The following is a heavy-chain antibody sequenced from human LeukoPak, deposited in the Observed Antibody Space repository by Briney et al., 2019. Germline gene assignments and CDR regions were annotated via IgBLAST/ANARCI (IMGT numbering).Heavy chain of an antibody. CDR1: GFTFSSYG. D-gene: IGHD3-22*01. CDR2: IWYDGSNE. V-gene: IGHV3-33*01. CDR3: ARFHYDSSGFDY. J-gene: IGHJ4*02. Sequence: GGSLRLSCAASGFTFSSYGMHWVRQAPGKGLEWVAVIWYDGSNEYYADSVKGRFTISRDNSKNTLYLQMNSLRAEDTAVYYCARFHYDSSGFDYWGQGTLVTVSS.